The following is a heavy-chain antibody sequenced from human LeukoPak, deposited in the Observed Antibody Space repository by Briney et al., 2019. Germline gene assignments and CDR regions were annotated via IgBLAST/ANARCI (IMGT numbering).Heavy chain of an antibody. Sequence: SETLSLTCTVSGGSISSSSYYWGWIRQPPGKGLEWIGSIYYSGSTYYNPSLKSRVTISVDTSKNQFSLKLSSVTAADTAVYYCASFPVYSSPYYFDHWGQGTLVTVSS. CDR2: IYYSGST. J-gene: IGHJ4*02. CDR1: GGSISSSSYY. D-gene: IGHD6-13*01. V-gene: IGHV4-39*01. CDR3: ASFPVYSSPYYFDH.